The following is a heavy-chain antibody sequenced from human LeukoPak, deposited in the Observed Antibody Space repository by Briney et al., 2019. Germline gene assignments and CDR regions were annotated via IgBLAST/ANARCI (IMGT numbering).Heavy chain of an antibody. CDR1: GYTFTSYH. D-gene: IGHD3-22*01. J-gene: IGHJ4*02. CDR3: ARGRVYYDSSGYQGLDY. CDR2: INPSGGST. Sequence: ASVKVSCKASGYTFTSYHMHWVRQAPGQGLEWMGIINPSGGSTSYAQKFQGRVTMTRDTSTSTVYMELSSLRSEDTAVYYCARGRVYYDSSGYQGLDYWGQGTLVTVSS. V-gene: IGHV1-46*01.